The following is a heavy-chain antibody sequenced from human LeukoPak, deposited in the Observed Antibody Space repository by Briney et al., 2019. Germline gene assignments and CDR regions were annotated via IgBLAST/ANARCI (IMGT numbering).Heavy chain of an antibody. CDR1: GYTLTELS. Sequence: ASVKVSCKVSGYTLTELSMHWVRQAPGKGLEWTGGFDPEDGETIYAQKFQGRVTMTEDTSTDTAYMELSSLRSEDTAVYYCATDMRNYDYVWGSPRHAFDIWGQGTMVTVSS. D-gene: IGHD3-16*01. CDR3: ATDMRNYDYVWGSPRHAFDI. CDR2: FDPEDGET. J-gene: IGHJ3*02. V-gene: IGHV1-24*01.